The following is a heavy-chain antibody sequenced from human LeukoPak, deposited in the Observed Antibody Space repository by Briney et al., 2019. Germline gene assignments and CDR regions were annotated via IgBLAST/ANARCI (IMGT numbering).Heavy chain of an antibody. Sequence: ASVKVSCKASGYTFITYGISWVRQAPGQGLEWMGWISAYNGNTNYAQKLQGRLTMTTYTSTSTAYMELRGLRSDDTAVYYCARNDYSEEFDYWGQGTLVTVSS. J-gene: IGHJ4*02. CDR3: ARNDYSEEFDY. D-gene: IGHD4-11*01. CDR1: GYTFITYG. V-gene: IGHV1-18*01. CDR2: ISAYNGNT.